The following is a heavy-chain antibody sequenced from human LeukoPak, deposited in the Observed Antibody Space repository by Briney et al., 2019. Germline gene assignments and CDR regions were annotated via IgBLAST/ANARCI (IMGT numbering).Heavy chain of an antibody. V-gene: IGHV1-2*02. Sequence: ASVKVSCKASGYTFTVYFMHWVRQAPGQGLEWMGWINPNSGGTDYAEMFQGRVTMTRDTSISTAYMELKTLKSDDTAVYFCARSTYYYDGSGYKTDAFDIWGQGTMVTVSS. CDR2: INPNSGGT. J-gene: IGHJ3*02. D-gene: IGHD3-22*01. CDR1: GYTFTVYF. CDR3: ARSTYYYDGSGYKTDAFDI.